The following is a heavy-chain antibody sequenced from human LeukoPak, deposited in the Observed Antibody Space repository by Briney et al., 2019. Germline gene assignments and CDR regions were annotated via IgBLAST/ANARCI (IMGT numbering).Heavy chain of an antibody. J-gene: IGHJ4*02. CDR1: GFTFSTYA. V-gene: IGHV3-23*01. CDR3: ARGMITFGGVIAYYFDY. D-gene: IGHD3-16*02. CDR2: ISVSGLST. Sequence: GGSLRLSCGASGFTFSTYAMNWVRQAPGKGLEWVSVISVSGLSTYYGDSVKGRFTISRDNAKNSLYLQMNSLRAEDTALYYCARGMITFGGVIAYYFDYWGQGTLVTVSS.